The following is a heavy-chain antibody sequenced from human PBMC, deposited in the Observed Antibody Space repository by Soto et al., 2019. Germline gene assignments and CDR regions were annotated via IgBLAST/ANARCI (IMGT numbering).Heavy chain of an antibody. J-gene: IGHJ6*02. CDR1: GGSISTSY. V-gene: IGHV4-59*01. Sequence: PSETLSLTCTVSGGSISTSYWSWIRQPPGKGLEWIGYINYRGSTNYNPSLKSRVTISVETSKNQFSMKLNSVTAADTAVYYCARATVAAAGYSYYYGMDVWGQGTTVTVSS. D-gene: IGHD6-13*01. CDR2: INYRGST. CDR3: ARATVAAAGYSYYYGMDV.